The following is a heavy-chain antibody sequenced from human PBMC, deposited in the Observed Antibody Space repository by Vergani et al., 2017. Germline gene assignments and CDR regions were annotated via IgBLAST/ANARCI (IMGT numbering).Heavy chain of an antibody. J-gene: IGHJ6*02. CDR1: GYTFTSYY. CDR3: ARDGEDQADTYYYYGMDV. D-gene: IGHD3-10*01. V-gene: IGHV1-46*01. CDR2: INPSGGST. Sequence: QVQLVQSGAEVKKPGASVKVSCKASGYTFTSYYMHWVRQAPGQGLEWMGIINPSGGSTSYAQKFQGRVTMTRDTSTSTVYMELSSLRSEDTAVYYCARDGEDQADTYYYYGMDVWGQGTTVTVSS.